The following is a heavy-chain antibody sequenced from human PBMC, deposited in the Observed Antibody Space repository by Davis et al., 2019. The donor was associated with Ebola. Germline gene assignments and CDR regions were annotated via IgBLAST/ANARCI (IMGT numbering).Heavy chain of an antibody. V-gene: IGHV4-59*04. CDR3: AGLGVVFP. Sequence: SETLSLTCTVPGGSINSFYWSWIRQSPGRGLEWIGYVYYSGSTYYNPSLKSRVTISVDTSKNQFSLKLSSVTAADTAVYYCAGLGVVFPWGQGTLVTVSS. J-gene: IGHJ5*02. CDR1: GGSINSFY. D-gene: IGHD3-3*01. CDR2: VYYSGST.